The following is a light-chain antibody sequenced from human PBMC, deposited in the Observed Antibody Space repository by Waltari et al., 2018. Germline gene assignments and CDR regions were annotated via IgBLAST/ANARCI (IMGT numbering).Light chain of an antibody. Sequence: DIVMTQSPLSLPVTPGEPASIACRSSQSLLHCRGYHQVDWYLQKARQSPQLLIYLGSLRASGVPDRFSGGGSGTDFTLRISRVEAEDVGIYYCLQSLQAPFTFGPGTTVDIK. CDR2: LGS. CDR3: LQSLQAPFT. V-gene: IGKV2-28*01. CDR1: QSLLHCRGYHQ. J-gene: IGKJ3*01.